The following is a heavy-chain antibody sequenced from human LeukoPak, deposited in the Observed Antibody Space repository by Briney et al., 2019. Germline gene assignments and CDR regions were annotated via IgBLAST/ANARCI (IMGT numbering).Heavy chain of an antibody. CDR2: ISWNGARI. D-gene: IGHD6-19*01. J-gene: IGHJ4*02. V-gene: IGHV3-43*01. Sequence: GGSLRLSCAASGFTFAEYTMHWVRQAPGKGLEWVSLISWNGARIHYGDSVKGRFTISRDNSKNSLYLQMNSLRTEDTALYYCVKDFVAASENVRGWYPMDYWGQGTLVTVSS. CDR1: GFTFAEYT. CDR3: VKDFVAASENVRGWYPMDY.